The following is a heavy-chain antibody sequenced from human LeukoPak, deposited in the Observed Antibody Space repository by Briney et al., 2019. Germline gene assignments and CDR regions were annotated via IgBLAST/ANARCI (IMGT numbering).Heavy chain of an antibody. V-gene: IGHV3-23*01. Sequence: GGSLRLFCAASGFTFSSYAMMWVRQAPGKGLEWVSAISGSGGSTYYADSVKGRFTITRDNSKNTLYLQMNSRRAEDTAVYYCAKSVPGDYFDYWGQGTLVTVSS. CDR1: GFTFSSYA. D-gene: IGHD5/OR15-5a*01. J-gene: IGHJ4*02. CDR2: ISGSGGST. CDR3: AKSVPGDYFDY.